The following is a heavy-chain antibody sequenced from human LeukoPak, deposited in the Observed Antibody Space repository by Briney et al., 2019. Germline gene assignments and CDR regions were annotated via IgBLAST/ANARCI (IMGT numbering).Heavy chain of an antibody. CDR1: GGTFSSSNW. CDR2: IYHSGNT. CDR3: ASTGCQLQLVY. Sequence: SGTLSLTCAVSGGTFSSSNWWSWGRPPPGEGLEWIGEIYHSGNTNYNPSLKSRVTISVDKSKNQFSLKLSSVTAADSAVYYWASTGCQLQLVYWGQGTLVTVSS. J-gene: IGHJ4*02. V-gene: IGHV4-4*02. D-gene: IGHD2-2*01.